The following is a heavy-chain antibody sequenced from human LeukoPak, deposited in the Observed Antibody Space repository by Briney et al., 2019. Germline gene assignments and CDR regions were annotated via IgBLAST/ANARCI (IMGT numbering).Heavy chain of an antibody. Sequence: GGSLRLSCAASGFTVSSNYMSWVRQAPGKGLEWVSVIYSGGSTYYANSVKGRFTISRDNSKNTLYLQMNSLRAEDTAVYYCARSTYDSSGYYSWFDPWGQGTLVTVSS. V-gene: IGHV3-66*01. J-gene: IGHJ5*02. CDR3: ARSTYDSSGYYSWFDP. CDR1: GFTVSSNY. D-gene: IGHD3-22*01. CDR2: IYSGGST.